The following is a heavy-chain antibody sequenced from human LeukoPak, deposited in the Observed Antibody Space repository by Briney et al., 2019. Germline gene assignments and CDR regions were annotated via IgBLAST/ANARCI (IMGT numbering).Heavy chain of an antibody. Sequence: SETLSLTCAVYGGSFSGYYWSWIRQPPGKGLEWIGEINHSGSTNYNPSLKSRVTISVDTSKNQFSLKLSSVTAADTAVYYCARGPQTYCDILTGLSFWGQGTLVSVSS. J-gene: IGHJ4*02. CDR3: ARGPQTYCDILTGLSF. CDR2: INHSGST. D-gene: IGHD3-9*01. V-gene: IGHV4-34*01. CDR1: GGSFSGYY.